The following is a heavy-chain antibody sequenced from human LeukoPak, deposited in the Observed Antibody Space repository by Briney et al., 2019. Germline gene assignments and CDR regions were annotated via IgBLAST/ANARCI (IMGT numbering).Heavy chain of an antibody. D-gene: IGHD6-13*01. CDR1: GGSISSGSYY. V-gene: IGHV4-61*02. Sequence: PSQTLSLTCTVSGGSISSGSYYWSWIRQPAGKGLEWIGRIYTSGSTNYNPSLKSRVTISVDTSKNQFSLKLSSVTAADTAVYYCARWAKYRAAAGTGEYNWFDPSGQGTLVTVSS. CDR3: ARWAKYRAAAGTGEYNWFDP. CDR2: IYTSGST. J-gene: IGHJ5*02.